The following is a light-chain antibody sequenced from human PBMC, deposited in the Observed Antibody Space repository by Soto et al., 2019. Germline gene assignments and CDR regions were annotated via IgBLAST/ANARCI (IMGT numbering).Light chain of an antibody. J-gene: IGLJ2*01. CDR2: STN. Sequence: QSVLTQPPSASATPGQRVTISCSGSNSNIGSNAVHWYQQLPGTAPGLLIYSTNQRPSGVPDQFSGSKSGTSASLAISGLRSEDEADYYCAAWDASLNGVVFGGGTKLTVL. V-gene: IGLV1-44*01. CDR1: NSNIGSNA. CDR3: AAWDASLNGVV.